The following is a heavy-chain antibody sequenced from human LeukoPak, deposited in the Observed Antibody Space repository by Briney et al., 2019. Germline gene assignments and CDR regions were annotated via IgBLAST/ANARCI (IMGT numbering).Heavy chain of an antibody. CDR2: IYSGGST. CDR3: ARGTAYTVPFDY. Sequence: GGSLRLSCAAPGFTVSSNYMSWVRQAPGKGLEWVSVIYSGGSTYYADSVKGRFTISRDNSKNTLYLQMNSLRAEDTAVYYCARGTAYTVPFDYWGQGTLVTVSS. D-gene: IGHD3-16*01. V-gene: IGHV3-53*01. J-gene: IGHJ4*02. CDR1: GFTVSSNY.